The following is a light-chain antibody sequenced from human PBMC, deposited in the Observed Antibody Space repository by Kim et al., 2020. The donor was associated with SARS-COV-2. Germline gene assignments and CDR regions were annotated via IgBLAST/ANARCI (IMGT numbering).Light chain of an antibody. CDR1: SPNIGRNY. V-gene: IGLV1-51*01. J-gene: IGLJ3*02. Sequence: GQKVTISCSGSSPNIGRNYVSWYQQRPGTAPKLLISDNSKRPSGIPDRFSGSKSGTSATLDITGLQTGDEADYYCGTWDNSLSAAVFGGGTKLTVL. CDR2: DNS. CDR3: GTWDNSLSAAV.